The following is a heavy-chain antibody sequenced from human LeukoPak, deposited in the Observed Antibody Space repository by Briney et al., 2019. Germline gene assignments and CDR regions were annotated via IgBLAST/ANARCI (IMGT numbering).Heavy chain of an antibody. CDR2: IYYSGST. CDR1: GGSISSSSYY. D-gene: IGHD3-10*01. CDR3: ARRVPWFGTIDY. J-gene: IGHJ4*02. Sequence: SETLSLTCTVSGGSISSSSYYWGWIRQPPGKGLEWIGGIYYSGSTYYNPSLKSRVTISVDTSKNQFSLKLSSVTAADTAVYYCARRVPWFGTIDYWGQGTLVTVSS. V-gene: IGHV4-39*01.